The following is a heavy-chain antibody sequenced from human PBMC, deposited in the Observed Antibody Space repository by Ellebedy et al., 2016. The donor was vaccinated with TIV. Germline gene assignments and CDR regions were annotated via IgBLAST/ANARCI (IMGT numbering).Heavy chain of an antibody. CDR3: ARYTAMVRLKFGFDY. J-gene: IGHJ4*02. CDR1: GFTFSSYA. D-gene: IGHD5-18*01. CDR2: ISYDGSNK. V-gene: IGHV3-30*01. Sequence: GESLKISCAASGFTFSSYAMHWVRQAPGKGLEWVAVISYDGSNKYYADSVKGRFTISRDNSKNTLYLQMNSLRAEDTAVYYCARYTAMVRLKFGFDYWGQGTLVTVSS.